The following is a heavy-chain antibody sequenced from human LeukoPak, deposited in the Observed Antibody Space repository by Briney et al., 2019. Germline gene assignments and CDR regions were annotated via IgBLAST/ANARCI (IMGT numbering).Heavy chain of an antibody. CDR2: ISSTSGST. CDR1: RFTFSSCA. V-gene: IGHV3-23*01. J-gene: IGHJ4*02. D-gene: IGHD3-3*01. CDR3: AKLNRNGVAVINFDY. Sequence: RESLRLSCVPSRFTFSSCAMSWVRQAPGKGLEWVSAISSTSGSTYYADSVKGRSTVSRDNSKNTVYVQMNSLTADDTAVYYCAKLNRNGVAVINFDYWGRGTLVSVSS.